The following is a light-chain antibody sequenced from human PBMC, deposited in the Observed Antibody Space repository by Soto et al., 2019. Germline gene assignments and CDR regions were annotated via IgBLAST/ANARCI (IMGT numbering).Light chain of an antibody. V-gene: IGKV3-20*01. CDR2: GTS. CDR1: QSVSSNS. J-gene: IGKJ1*01. Sequence: EIVLTQSPGPLSLSPGESATLSCRASQSVSSNSLAWYRRNPGQPPSLLIYGTSTSATDFPRRFSGSGSGTDFTLTITRLEPEDFAVYFCQQYGDSPPTFGQGTKVEVK. CDR3: QQYGDSPPT.